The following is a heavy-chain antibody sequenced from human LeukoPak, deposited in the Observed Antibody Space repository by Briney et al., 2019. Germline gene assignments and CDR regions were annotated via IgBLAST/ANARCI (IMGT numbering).Heavy chain of an antibody. V-gene: IGHV4-34*01. J-gene: IGHJ4*02. CDR2: INHFGST. Sequence: SETLSLTCAVYGGSFSGYYWSWIRQPPGKGLEWIGEINHFGSTNYNPSLKSRVTLSVDMSNNQFSLKLSSVTAADTAVYYCASLQYCSGGSCYGYFDYWGQGTLVTVSS. CDR3: ASLQYCSGGSCYGYFDY. CDR1: GGSFSGYY. D-gene: IGHD2-15*01.